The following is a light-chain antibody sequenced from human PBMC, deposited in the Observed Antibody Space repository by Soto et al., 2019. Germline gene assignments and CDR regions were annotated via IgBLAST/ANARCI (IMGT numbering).Light chain of an antibody. CDR3: QQSDSLPIT. CDR2: DAS. Sequence: DIQMTQSPSSLSASVGDRVTITCRASQDISNYLNWYQQRPGKAPKLLIYDASNLERGVPSKFSGTRSRTHFTFAITRPQPEDVAAHSWQQSDSLPITFGQGTRLEI. J-gene: IGKJ5*01. CDR1: QDISNY. V-gene: IGKV1-33*01.